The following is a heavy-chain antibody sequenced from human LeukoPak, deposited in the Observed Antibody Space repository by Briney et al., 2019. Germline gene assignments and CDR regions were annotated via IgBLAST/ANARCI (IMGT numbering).Heavy chain of an antibody. CDR1: GYTFTSYD. D-gene: IGHD3-9*01. Sequence: ASVKVSCKASGYTFTSYDINWVRQATGQGLEWMGWMNPNSGNTGYAQKFQGRVTMTRNTSISTAYMELSSLRSEDTAVYYCARGSTSVVLRYFDWLSPPTDYWGQGTLVTVSS. V-gene: IGHV1-8*01. CDR3: ARGSTSVVLRYFDWLSPPTDY. CDR2: MNPNSGNT. J-gene: IGHJ4*02.